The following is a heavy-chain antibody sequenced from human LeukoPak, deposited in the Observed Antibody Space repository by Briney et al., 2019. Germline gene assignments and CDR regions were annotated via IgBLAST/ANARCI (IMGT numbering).Heavy chain of an antibody. CDR1: GFTFSSYA. Sequence: GGSLRLSCAASGFTFSSYAMSWVRQAPGKGLEWVSAISGSGGSTYYADSVKGRFTISRDNSKNTLYLQMNSLRAEDTAVYYCARDGLERLPTYYFDYWGQGTLVTVSS. V-gene: IGHV3-23*01. D-gene: IGHD3-3*01. J-gene: IGHJ4*02. CDR3: ARDGLERLPTYYFDY. CDR2: ISGSGGST.